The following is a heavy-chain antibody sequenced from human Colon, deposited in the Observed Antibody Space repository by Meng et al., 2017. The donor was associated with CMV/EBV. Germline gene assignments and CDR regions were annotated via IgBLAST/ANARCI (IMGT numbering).Heavy chain of an antibody. J-gene: IGHJ5*02. CDR2: IHSNGRGS. CDR1: GFSLMTYT. Sequence: GGSLRLSCTASGFSLMTYTMIWVRQAPGKGLEWVTSIHSNGRGSFYADSVKGRFTVSRDNAKKSVYLEMNSLRGDDTAVYYCATAGGYSNNVYGVDPWGQGTLVTVSS. CDR3: ATAGGYSNNVYGVDP. V-gene: IGHV3-21*01. D-gene: IGHD2-8*01.